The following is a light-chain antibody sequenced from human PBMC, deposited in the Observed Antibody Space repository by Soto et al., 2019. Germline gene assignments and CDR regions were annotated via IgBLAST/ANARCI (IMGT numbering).Light chain of an antibody. V-gene: IGKV1-39*01. J-gene: IGKJ3*01. CDR2: AAS. CDR1: QSISAY. CDR3: QESYSTPSVT. Sequence: DIQMTQSPSSMSASVGDSVTITCRASQSISAYVNWYQQKPGKAPKLLIYAASRLQSGVSSRFSGSGSGTDFTLTISSLQPEDFATYYCQESYSTPSVTFGPGTKVDIK.